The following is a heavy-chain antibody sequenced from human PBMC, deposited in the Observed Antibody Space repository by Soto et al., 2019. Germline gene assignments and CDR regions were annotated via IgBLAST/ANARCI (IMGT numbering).Heavy chain of an antibody. D-gene: IGHD2-8*01. J-gene: IGHJ3*02. Sequence: PSETLSLTCTVSGDSFSDDYYWTWSRHHPGKGLEWIGYIYHSGYTYYSPSLESRLTLSVDTSKNQFSLKLSSVTAADTAVYYCARQSLHGVGNFMRNPDAVDIWGQGTMVTV. CDR3: ARQSLHGVGNFMRNPDAVDI. CDR1: GDSFSDDYY. CDR2: IYHSGYT. V-gene: IGHV4-31*03.